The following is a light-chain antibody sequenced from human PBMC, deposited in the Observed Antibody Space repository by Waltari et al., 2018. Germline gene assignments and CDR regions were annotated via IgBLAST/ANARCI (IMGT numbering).Light chain of an antibody. CDR1: KVGSKN. CDR3: QVGDSGTNHYV. V-gene: IGLV3-21*02. Sequence: SYALTPPPPVSVAPAQTARLMQESDKVGSKNVHCYQHKPGQAPVLVVYDDGNRPSGMPARFSGSNSGNTAALTISRVDAGDEAEYYCQVGDSGTNHYVFGTVTKVTVL. CDR2: DDG. J-gene: IGLJ1*01.